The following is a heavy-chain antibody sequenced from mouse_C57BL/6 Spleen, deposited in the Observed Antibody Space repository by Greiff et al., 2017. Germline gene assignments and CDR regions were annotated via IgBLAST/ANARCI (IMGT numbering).Heavy chain of an antibody. D-gene: IGHD2-4*01. CDR2: IYPGSGNT. CDR1: GYTFTDYY. Sequence: VQLQQSGAELVRPGASVKLSCKASGYTFTDYYINWVKQRPGQGLEWIARIYPGSGNTYYNEKFKGKATLTAEKSSSTAYMQLSSLTSEDSAVYFCARDYDFGYWGQGTTLTVSS. V-gene: IGHV1-76*01. CDR3: ARDYDFGY. J-gene: IGHJ2*01.